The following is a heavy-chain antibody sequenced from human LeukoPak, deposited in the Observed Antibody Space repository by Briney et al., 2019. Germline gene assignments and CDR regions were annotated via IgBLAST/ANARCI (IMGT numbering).Heavy chain of an antibody. V-gene: IGHV4-39*02. D-gene: IGHD2/OR15-2a*01. CDR2: MYYSGST. CDR1: GGSIRSTSYY. Sequence: SETLSLTCTVSGGSIRSTSYYWGWIRQPPGKGLEWIGSMYYSGSTYYSPSLKSRVTISVDTSKNQFSLKLSSVTAADTAVYFCARDSHAYFDAFDIWGQGTMVTVSS. CDR3: ARDSHAYFDAFDI. J-gene: IGHJ3*02.